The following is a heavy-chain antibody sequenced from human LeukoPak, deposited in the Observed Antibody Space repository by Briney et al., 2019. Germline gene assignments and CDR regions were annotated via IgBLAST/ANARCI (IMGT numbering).Heavy chain of an antibody. Sequence: SETLSLTCTVSGGTISSYYWSWIRQPPGKGLEWIGYIYYSGSTNYNPSLKSRVTLSVDTSKNQFSLKLSSVTAADTAVYYCARANGIVGGYSWFDPWGQGTLVTVSS. CDR3: ARANGIVGGYSWFDP. CDR2: IYYSGST. D-gene: IGHD1-26*01. J-gene: IGHJ5*02. V-gene: IGHV4-59*01. CDR1: GGTISSYY.